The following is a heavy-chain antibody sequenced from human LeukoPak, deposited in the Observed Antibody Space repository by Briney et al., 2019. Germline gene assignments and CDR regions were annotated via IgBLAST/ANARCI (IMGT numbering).Heavy chain of an antibody. CDR1: GFTFRSYW. CDR3: ARTLYGSGSYYNFGY. V-gene: IGHV3-21*01. J-gene: IGHJ4*02. Sequence: PGGSLRLSCAASGFTFRSYWMSWVRQAPGKGLEWVSSISSSSSYIYYADSVKGRFTISRDNAKNSLYLQMNSLRAEDTAVYYCARTLYGSGSYYNFGYWGQGTLVTVSS. CDR2: ISSSSSYI. D-gene: IGHD3-10*01.